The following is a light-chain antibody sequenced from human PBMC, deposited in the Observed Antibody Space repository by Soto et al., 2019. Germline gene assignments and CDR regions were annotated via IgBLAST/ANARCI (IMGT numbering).Light chain of an antibody. CDR2: EIH. CDR3: TSYTSSGTLV. V-gene: IGLV2-14*01. Sequence: QSVLTQPASVSGSPGQSITIYCTGTSADIGRYHYVSWYRQHPGRAPKLIIYEIHNRPSGVSHRFSGSKSGNTASLTISGLLAEDEAAYYCTSYTSSGTLVFGGGTKLTVL. CDR1: SADIGRYHY. J-gene: IGLJ3*02.